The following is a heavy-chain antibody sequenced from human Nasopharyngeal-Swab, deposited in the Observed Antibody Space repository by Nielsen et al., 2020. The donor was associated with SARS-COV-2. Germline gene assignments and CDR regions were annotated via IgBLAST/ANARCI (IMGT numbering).Heavy chain of an antibody. J-gene: IGHJ5*02. CDR2: IKQDGSEK. V-gene: IGHV3-7*03. CDR3: ARVGGYCSGGSCYSGGWFDP. CDR1: GFTFSSYW. D-gene: IGHD2-15*01. Sequence: GESLKISCAASGFTFSSYWMSWVRQAPGKGLEWVANIKQDGSEKYYVDSVKGRFTISRDNAKNSLYLQMNSLRAEDTAVYYCARVGGYCSGGSCYSGGWFDPWGQGTLVTVSS.